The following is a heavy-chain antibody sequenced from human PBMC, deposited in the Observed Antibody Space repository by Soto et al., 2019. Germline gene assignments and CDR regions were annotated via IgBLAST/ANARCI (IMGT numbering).Heavy chain of an antibody. Sequence: ASVKVSCKASGYTFTGYYMHWVRQAPRQGFEWMGWINPNSGGTNYAQKFQGWVTMTRDTSISTAYMERSRLRSDDTAVYYCARGRVGGIAAAGIGIVGMDDWGLGTSVTVSS. CDR1: GYTFTGYY. CDR3: ARGRVGGIAAAGIGIVGMDD. J-gene: IGHJ6*02. CDR2: INPNSGGT. D-gene: IGHD6-13*01. V-gene: IGHV1-2*04.